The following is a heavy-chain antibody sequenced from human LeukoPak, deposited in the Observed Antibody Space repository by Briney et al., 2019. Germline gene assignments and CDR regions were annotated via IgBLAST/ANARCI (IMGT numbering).Heavy chain of an antibody. V-gene: IGHV3-48*01. Sequence: GGSLRLSCSASGFNFSAYAMNWARQAPGKGLEWLSYTSISGRTIYYADSVKGRFTISRDNAKNSLYLQMISLRAEDTAVYFCVRSGDSSGYYYSFDYWGQGTLVTVSS. CDR3: VRSGDSSGYYYSFDY. D-gene: IGHD3-22*01. CDR1: GFNFSAYA. J-gene: IGHJ4*02. CDR2: TSISGRTI.